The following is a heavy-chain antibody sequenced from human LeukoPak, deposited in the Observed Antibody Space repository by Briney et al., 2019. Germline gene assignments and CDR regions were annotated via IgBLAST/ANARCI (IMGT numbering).Heavy chain of an antibody. CDR3: ARDSVLLWFGDAFDI. CDR2: IRYDGSNK. V-gene: IGHV3-30*02. D-gene: IGHD3-10*01. Sequence: GGSLRLSCAASGFTFSSYGMHWVRQAPGKGLEWVAFIRYDGSNKYYADSVKGRFTISRDNSKNTLYLQMNSLRAEDTAVYYCARDSVLLWFGDAFDIWGQGTMVTVSS. CDR1: GFTFSSYG. J-gene: IGHJ3*02.